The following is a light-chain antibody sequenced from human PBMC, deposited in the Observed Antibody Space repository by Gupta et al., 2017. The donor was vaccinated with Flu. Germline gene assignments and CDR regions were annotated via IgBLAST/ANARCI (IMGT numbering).Light chain of an antibody. CDR2: KAS. Sequence: VGDRVTITCRASQSINSWLAWYQQKPGKAPKLLMYKASTLHDGVPSRFSGSGSGTDFTLTISSLEPDDFATYYCQQYSTSSYTFGQGTKLDIK. CDR1: QSINSW. V-gene: IGKV1-5*03. J-gene: IGKJ2*01. CDR3: QQYSTSSYT.